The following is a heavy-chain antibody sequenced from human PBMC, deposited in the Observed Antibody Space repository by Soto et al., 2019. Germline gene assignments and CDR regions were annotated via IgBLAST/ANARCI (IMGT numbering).Heavy chain of an antibody. D-gene: IGHD5-12*01. V-gene: IGHV4-4*02. Sequence: QVQVQESGPGLLKPSGTLSVTCVVSGGSISSIDWWSWVRQPPGKGLEWIGEIEQSGRTNYNPSHMSRVSMTMDIARTPLSLHLTSVTAADTAVYYCARAGGFDSRVYWGKGTLVTVSS. J-gene: IGHJ4*02. CDR3: ARAGGFDSRVY. CDR2: IEQSGRT. CDR1: GGSISSIDW.